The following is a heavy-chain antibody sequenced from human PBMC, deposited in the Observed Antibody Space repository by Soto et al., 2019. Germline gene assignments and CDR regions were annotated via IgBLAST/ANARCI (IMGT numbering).Heavy chain of an antibody. J-gene: IGHJ5*02. CDR3: ARDRGGSYSRNWFDP. CDR2: IIPIFGTA. D-gene: IGHD1-26*01. V-gene: IGHV1-69*12. Sequence: QVQLVQSGAEVKKPGSSVKVSCKASGGTFSSYAISWVRQAPGQGLEWMGGIIPIFGTANYAQKFQGRVTRTADDSTRKAYMEQSSLSCEDSAVYYCARDRGGSYSRNWFDPWGQGTLVTVSS. CDR1: GGTFSSYA.